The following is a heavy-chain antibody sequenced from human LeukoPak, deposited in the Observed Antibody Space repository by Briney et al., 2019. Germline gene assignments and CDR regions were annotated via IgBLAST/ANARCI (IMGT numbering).Heavy chain of an antibody. CDR2: IKLDGTTK. V-gene: IGHV3-7*01. D-gene: IGHD3-16*01. J-gene: IGHJ4*02. CDR3: ARDGFGATIGYFFDF. CDR1: GINFSNYW. Sequence: PGGSLRLSCTVSGINFSNYWMSWVRQAPGKGLEWVANIKLDGTTKDYVDSVKGRFTIFRDNAKNSLYLQMNILRAEDTAVYYCARDGFGATIGYFFDFWGQGTPVTVSS.